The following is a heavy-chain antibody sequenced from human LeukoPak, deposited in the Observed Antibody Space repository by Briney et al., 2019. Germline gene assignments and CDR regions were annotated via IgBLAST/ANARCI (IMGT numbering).Heavy chain of an antibody. D-gene: IGHD3-10*01. CDR2: IYKSGST. Sequence: SETLSLICTVSGGSISSGEYYWSWIRQPPGKGLEWIGYIYKSGSTSFNPSLKSRLTISVDTSKNQFSLKLSSVTAADTALYYCARGLYSYDSGSYVWFDPWGQGTLVTVSS. V-gene: IGHV4-30-4*01. CDR3: ARGLYSYDSGSYVWFDP. CDR1: GGSISSGEYY. J-gene: IGHJ5*02.